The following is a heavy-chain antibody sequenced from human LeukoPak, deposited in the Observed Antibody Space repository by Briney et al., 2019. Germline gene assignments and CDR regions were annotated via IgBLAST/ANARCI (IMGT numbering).Heavy chain of an antibody. V-gene: IGHV1-8*01. J-gene: IGHJ4*02. CDR1: GYTFTSSD. CDR3: ARGRSGLAAAGTYYY. D-gene: IGHD6-13*01. Sequence: ASVKVSCKASGYTFTSSDINWVRQATGQGLELMGWINPKSGRTGDAKKFQDRVSMTMNTPISPGYMEVSSLRFGDTAVYYCARGRSGLAAAGTYYYWGQGTVITVSS. CDR2: INPKSGRT.